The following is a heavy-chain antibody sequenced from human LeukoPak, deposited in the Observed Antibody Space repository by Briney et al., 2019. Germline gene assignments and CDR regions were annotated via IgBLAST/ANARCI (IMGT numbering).Heavy chain of an antibody. D-gene: IGHD2-15*01. CDR3: ARDPPGSGPDFDN. J-gene: IGHJ4*02. V-gene: IGHV3-23*01. Sequence: GGSLRLSCAASGFTFSSYAMNWVRQAPGKGLEWVSGISGSGISPYYADSVRGRFTISRDNSKNTLYLQMNSLRDEHTAFYYCARDPPGSGPDFDNWGPGTLVTVSP. CDR1: GFTFSSYA. CDR2: ISGSGISP.